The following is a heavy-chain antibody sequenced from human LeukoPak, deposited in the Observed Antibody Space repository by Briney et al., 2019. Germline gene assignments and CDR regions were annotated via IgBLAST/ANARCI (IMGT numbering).Heavy chain of an antibody. Sequence: PGGSLRLSCAASGFTFSSYSMNWVRQAPGKGLEWVSYISSRSSTIYYADSVKGRFTISRDNSKNTLYLQMNSLRAEDTAVYYCARESPRRAFDIWGQGTMVTVSS. CDR3: ARESPRRAFDI. CDR1: GFTFSSYS. CDR2: ISSRSSTI. J-gene: IGHJ3*02. V-gene: IGHV3-48*01.